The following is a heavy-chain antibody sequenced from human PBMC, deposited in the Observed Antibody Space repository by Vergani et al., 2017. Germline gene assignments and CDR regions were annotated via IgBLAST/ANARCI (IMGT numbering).Heavy chain of an antibody. CDR1: GYTFTSYR. D-gene: IGHD2-8*01. CDR2: ITSYNGNT. J-gene: IGHJ4*02. CDR3: ARDGLNGGYNDY. Sequence: QVQLVQSGAEVKKPGASVKVSCKASGYTFTSYRITWVRQAHGQGLEWMGWITSYNGNTNYAQNLQGRVTMTTDTSTSTAYMELRSLRSDDTAVYYCARDGLNGGYNDYWGQGTLVTVSA. V-gene: IGHV1-18*04.